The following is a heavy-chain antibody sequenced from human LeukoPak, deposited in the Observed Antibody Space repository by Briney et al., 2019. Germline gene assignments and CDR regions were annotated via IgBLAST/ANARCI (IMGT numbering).Heavy chain of an antibody. CDR2: IYTNGST. Sequence: SETLSLTCTVSGGSISSGSYYWNWIRQPAGKGLEWIGRIYTNGSTNYNPSLKSRVTISIDTSKNQFSLKLSSVTAADTAVYYCARSVGRQNYYYYYYMDVWGKGTTVTISS. V-gene: IGHV4-61*02. D-gene: IGHD3-10*01. J-gene: IGHJ6*03. CDR1: GGSISSGSYY. CDR3: ARSVGRQNYYYYYYMDV.